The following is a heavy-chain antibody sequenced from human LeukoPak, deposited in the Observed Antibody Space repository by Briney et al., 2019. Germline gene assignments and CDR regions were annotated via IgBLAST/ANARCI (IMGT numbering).Heavy chain of an antibody. Sequence: PSETLSLACAVSGGSITSSKYFWGWIRQPPGKELELIGIISYSGSTDYNPSLKSRVTISTDTSKNQFSLKLTSVTAADTAVYYCAGLEVMVLVYQFEYWGRGTPVTVSS. CDR3: AGLEVMVLVYQFEY. CDR1: GGSITSSKYF. J-gene: IGHJ4*02. V-gene: IGHV4-39*07. D-gene: IGHD2-8*01. CDR2: ISYSGST.